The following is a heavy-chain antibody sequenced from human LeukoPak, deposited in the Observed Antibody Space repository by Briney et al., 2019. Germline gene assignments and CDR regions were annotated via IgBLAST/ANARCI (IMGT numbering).Heavy chain of an antibody. D-gene: IGHD3-3*01. CDR1: GGSVSSDYY. V-gene: IGHV4-39*02. CDR3: ARAAGWSGPNWFDP. CDR2: ICSGGNT. Sequence: SETLSLTCTVSGGSVSSDYYWGWIRQPPGKGLEWIGSICSGGNTCYNPSLKSRVTISADSTKNHFFLQLTSATDADTAVYFCARAAGWSGPNWFDPWGQGTLVTVSS. J-gene: IGHJ5*02.